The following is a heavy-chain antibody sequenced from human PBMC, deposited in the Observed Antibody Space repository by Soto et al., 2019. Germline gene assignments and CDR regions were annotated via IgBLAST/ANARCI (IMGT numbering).Heavy chain of an antibody. V-gene: IGHV5-51*01. J-gene: IGHJ6*03. Sequence: PGESLKISCKGSGYSFTSYWIGWVRQMPGKGLEWMGIIYPGDSDTRYSPSFQGQVTISADKSISTAYLQWSSLKASDTAMYYCARQVLEEVDYGDFEYYYYYYMDVWGKGTTVTVSS. CDR1: GYSFTSYW. CDR2: IYPGDSDT. CDR3: ARQVLEEVDYGDFEYYYYYYMDV. D-gene: IGHD4-17*01.